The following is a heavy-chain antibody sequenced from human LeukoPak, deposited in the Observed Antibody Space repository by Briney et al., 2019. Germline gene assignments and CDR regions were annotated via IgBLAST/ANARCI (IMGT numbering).Heavy chain of an antibody. V-gene: IGHV3-48*03. CDR1: EFTFSSYE. D-gene: IGHD3-10*01. J-gene: IGHJ6*02. CDR2: ISSSGSTI. CDR3: ARSMVRGSYYGMDV. Sequence: GGSLRLSCAASEFTFSSYEMNWVRQAPGKGLEWVSYISSSGSTIYYADSVKGRFTISRDNAKNSLYLQMNSLRAEDTAVYYCARSMVRGSYYGMDVWGQGTTVTVSS.